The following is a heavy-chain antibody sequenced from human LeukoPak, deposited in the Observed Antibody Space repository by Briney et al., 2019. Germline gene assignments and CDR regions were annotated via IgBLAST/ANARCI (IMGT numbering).Heavy chain of an antibody. J-gene: IGHJ5*02. Sequence: GESLKISCKSSGHSFTSYWIGWVRQMPGKGLEWMGIIYPGDSNTRYSPSFQGQVTISADKSIRTAYLQWRSLKASDTAMYYCARLVYCGGDCYSRWFDPWGQGTLVTVSS. V-gene: IGHV5-51*01. CDR1: GHSFTSYW. CDR3: ARLVYCGGDCYSRWFDP. D-gene: IGHD2-21*02. CDR2: IYPGDSNT.